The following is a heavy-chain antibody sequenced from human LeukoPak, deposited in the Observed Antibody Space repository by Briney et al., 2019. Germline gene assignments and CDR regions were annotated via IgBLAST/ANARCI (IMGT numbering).Heavy chain of an antibody. J-gene: IGHJ4*02. D-gene: IGHD3-22*01. Sequence: GGSLRLSCAVSGFTVSSNYIYSGDSTYYADSVKGRFTISRDNSKNTLYLQMNSLRAEDTAVYYCASTFDSSGYYLGYWGQGTLVTVSP. V-gene: IGHV3-66*02. CDR1: GFTVSSNY. CDR2: YSGDST. CDR3: ASTFDSSGYYLGY.